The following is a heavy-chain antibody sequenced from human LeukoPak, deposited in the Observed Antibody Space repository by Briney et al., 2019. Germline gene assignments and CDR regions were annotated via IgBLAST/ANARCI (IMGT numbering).Heavy chain of an antibody. J-gene: IGHJ4*02. Sequence: GASVKVSCEASGYAFTSYGISWVRQAPGQGLEWMGWVSAYNGNTNYAQKLQGRVTMTTDTSTSTAYMELRSLRSDDTAVYYCARVQTYGSGSPWGQGTLVTVSS. D-gene: IGHD3-10*01. CDR2: VSAYNGNT. CDR1: GYAFTSYG. CDR3: ARVQTYGSGSP. V-gene: IGHV1-18*04.